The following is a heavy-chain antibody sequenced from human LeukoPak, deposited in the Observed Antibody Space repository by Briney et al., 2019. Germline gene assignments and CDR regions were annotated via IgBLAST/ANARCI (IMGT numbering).Heavy chain of an antibody. J-gene: IGHJ6*03. D-gene: IGHD1-20*01. V-gene: IGHV3-30*02. CDR2: IRYDGSNK. CDR1: GFTFSSYG. CDR3: AKDLSLNLNYYYYYMDV. Sequence: GGSLRLSCAASGFTFSSYGMHWVRQAPGKGLEWVAFIRYDGSNKYYADSVKGRFTISRDNSKNTLYLQMNSLRAEDTAVYYCAKDLSLNLNYYYYYMDVWGKGTTVTVSS.